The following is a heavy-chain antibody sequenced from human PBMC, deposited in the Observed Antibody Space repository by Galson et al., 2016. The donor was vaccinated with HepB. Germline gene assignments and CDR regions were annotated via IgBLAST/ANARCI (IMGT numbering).Heavy chain of an antibody. V-gene: IGHV1-3*01. J-gene: IGHJ4*02. D-gene: IGHD5-24*01. CDR2: INAGKTNT. CDR3: ARRGNGYNYDY. CDR1: GYTFTSYA. Sequence: SVKVSCKASGYTFTSYAMHWVRQAPGRRLEWMGWINAGKTNTKYSQKFQGRVTITKDTSASTAYMELSSLRSEDTAVYYCARRGNGYNYDYWGQGTLVTVSS.